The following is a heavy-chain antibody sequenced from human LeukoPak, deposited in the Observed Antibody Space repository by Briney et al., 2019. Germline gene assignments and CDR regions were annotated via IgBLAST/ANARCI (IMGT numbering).Heavy chain of an antibody. Sequence: PSETLSLTCAVYGGSFSGYYWSWVRQPPGKGLEWIGEINHSGSTNYNPSLKSRVTISVDTSKNQFSLKLSSVTAADTAVYYCARHWQFLPYYFDYWGQGTLVTVSS. CDR2: INHSGST. CDR3: ARHWQFLPYYFDY. CDR1: GGSFSGYY. V-gene: IGHV4-34*01. J-gene: IGHJ4*02. D-gene: IGHD6-19*01.